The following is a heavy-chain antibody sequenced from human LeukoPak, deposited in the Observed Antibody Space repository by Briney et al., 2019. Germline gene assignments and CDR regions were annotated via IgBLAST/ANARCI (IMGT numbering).Heavy chain of an antibody. Sequence: ALVKVSCKASGYTFIGYYMHWVRQAPEQGLGWMGGINPNNGGTKYAQKSQGGVTMTRDTSISTAYMELSRLRSDDTAVYFCARELVVVVAATKDYGMDVWGQGTTVTVSS. CDR2: INPNNGGT. D-gene: IGHD2-15*01. CDR3: ARELVVVVAATKDYGMDV. CDR1: GYTFIGYY. J-gene: IGHJ6*02. V-gene: IGHV1-2*02.